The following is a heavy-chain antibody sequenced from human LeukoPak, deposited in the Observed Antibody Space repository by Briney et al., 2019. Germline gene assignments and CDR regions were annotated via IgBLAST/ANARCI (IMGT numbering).Heavy chain of an antibody. CDR3: AKWGDYDVLTGYYVSDY. CDR2: ITGSGGNT. J-gene: IGHJ4*02. D-gene: IGHD3-9*01. CDR1: GFTFSNYA. Sequence: PGASLRLSCAASGFTFSNYAMSWVRQAPGKGLEWVPAITGSGGNTYYADSVKGRFTISRDNSKNTLYLQMNSLRAEDTAVYYCAKWGDYDVLTGYYVSDYWGQGTLVTVTS. V-gene: IGHV3-23*01.